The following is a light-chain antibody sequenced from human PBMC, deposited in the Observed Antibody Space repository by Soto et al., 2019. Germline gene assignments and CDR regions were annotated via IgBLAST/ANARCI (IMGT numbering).Light chain of an antibody. CDR1: SSNIGSNT. CDR2: SDN. V-gene: IGLV1-44*01. J-gene: IGLJ2*01. Sequence: QSVLTQLPSASGTPGQTVTISCSGSSSNIGSNTVNWYQQLPGTAPKVLIYSDNQRPSGVPDRFSGSKSGTSASLAISGLQSEDEADYYCAAWHDGLDAVVFGGGTQLTVL. CDR3: AAWHDGLDAVV.